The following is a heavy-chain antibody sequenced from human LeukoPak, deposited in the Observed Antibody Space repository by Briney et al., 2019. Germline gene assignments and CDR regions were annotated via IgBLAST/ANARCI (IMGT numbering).Heavy chain of an antibody. CDR1: GYTFSNYW. CDR3: ARRPPGYTPGWYYFDS. V-gene: IGHV5-51*01. Sequence: GESLKISCSASGYTFSNYWLAWVRQMPGRGLEWVVIIFPGDSDATYSPSFQGQVTFSADNPINTAYLHSSSLQASDTAIYYCARRPPGYTPGWYYFDSWGQGTLVTVSS. J-gene: IGHJ4*02. CDR2: IFPGDSDA. D-gene: IGHD6-19*01.